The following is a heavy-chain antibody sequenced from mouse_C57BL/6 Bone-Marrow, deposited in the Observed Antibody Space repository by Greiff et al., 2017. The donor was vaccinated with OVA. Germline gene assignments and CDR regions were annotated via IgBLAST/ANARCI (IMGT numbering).Heavy chain of an antibody. V-gene: IGHV5-17*01. CDR3: AGGYFDV. CDR2: ISSGSSTI. Sequence: EVKLVESGGGLVKPGGSLKLSCAASGFTFSDYGMHWVRQAPEKGLEWVAYISSGSSTIYYADTVKGRFTISRDNAKNTLFLHMTRLSSEDTAMYYCAGGYFDVWGTGTTVTVSS. J-gene: IGHJ1*03. CDR1: GFTFSDYG.